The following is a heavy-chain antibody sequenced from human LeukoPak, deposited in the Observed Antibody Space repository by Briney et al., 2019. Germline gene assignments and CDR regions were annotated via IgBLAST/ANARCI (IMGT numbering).Heavy chain of an antibody. CDR1: GYTFTSYR. CDR3: ARDLSPDTDSGDAFDM. J-gene: IGHJ3*02. Sequence: ASVKVSCKASGYTFTSYRISWVRQAPGQGLEWMGWISAYNGNTNSAQKLQGRVTMTTDTSTSTAYLELRSLRSDDTAVYYCARDLSPDTDSGDAFDMWGQGTMVTVSS. D-gene: IGHD2-2*02. V-gene: IGHV1-18*01. CDR2: ISAYNGNT.